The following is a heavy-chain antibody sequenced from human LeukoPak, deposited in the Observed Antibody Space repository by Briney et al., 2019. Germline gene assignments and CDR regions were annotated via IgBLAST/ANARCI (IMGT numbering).Heavy chain of an antibody. D-gene: IGHD3-10*01. CDR2: ISWNSGTI. V-gene: IGHV3-9*01. J-gene: IGHJ4*02. CDR3: AKDKVFGGELDY. Sequence: PGGSLRLPCAASGFTFDDYAMHWVRQVPGKGLEWVSGISWNSGTIGYADSVKGRFTISRDNVKNSLYLEMNSLRAEDTAFYYCAKDKVFGGELDYWGQGTLVTVSS. CDR1: GFTFDDYA.